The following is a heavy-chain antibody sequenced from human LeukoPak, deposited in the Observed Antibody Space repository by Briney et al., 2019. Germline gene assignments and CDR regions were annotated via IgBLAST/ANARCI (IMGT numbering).Heavy chain of an antibody. CDR1: GGSISSYY. CDR3: ARVDCSGGSCYYFDY. D-gene: IGHD2-15*01. CDR2: IYYSGST. J-gene: IGHJ4*02. V-gene: IGHV4-59*08. Sequence: SETLSLTCTVSGGSISSYYWSWIRQPPGKGLEWIGYIYYSGSTYYNPSLKSRVTMSVDTSKNQFSLKLSSVTAADTAVYYCARVDCSGGSCYYFDYWGQGTLVTVSS.